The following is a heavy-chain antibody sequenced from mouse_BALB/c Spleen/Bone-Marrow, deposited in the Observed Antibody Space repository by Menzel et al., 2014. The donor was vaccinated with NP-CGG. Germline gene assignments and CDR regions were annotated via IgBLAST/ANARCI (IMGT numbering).Heavy chain of an antibody. V-gene: IGHV1S81*02. CDR1: GFTFXSYW. J-gene: IGHJ4*01. Sequence: QVQLKQSGAELVKPGASVKLSCMASGFTFXSYWIHWVKQRPGQGPEWIGEINPSNGRTNYNEKFKSKATLTEDKSSSTAYMQLSSLTSEDSAVYYCARDGNYRYAMDYWGQGTSVTVSS. CDR2: INPSNGRT. D-gene: IGHD2-1*01. CDR3: ARDGNYRYAMDY.